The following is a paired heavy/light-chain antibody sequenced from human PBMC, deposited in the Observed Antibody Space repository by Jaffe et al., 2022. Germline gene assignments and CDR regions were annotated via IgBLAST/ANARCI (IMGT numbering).Light chain of an antibody. CDR2: VSTYDID. CDR1: SGHTNYA. V-gene: IGLV4-69*01. CDR3: QTWDTDIEWV. Sequence: QVVLTQSPSASASVGASVKLTCTLSSGHTNYAIAWHQKRPEKAPRYLFKVSTYDIDAKGDDIPDRFSGSSSGAERYLTISNVQSDDEADYYCQTWDTDIEWVFGGGTKLTVL. J-gene: IGLJ3*02.
Heavy chain of an antibody. V-gene: IGHV7-4-1*02. CDR3: ARDVDESGMF. CDR1: GYTFTSYA. CDR2: INTNTGSP. J-gene: IGHJ4*02. D-gene: IGHD3-10*02. Sequence: VQLVQSGSELKKPGASVKVSCKTSGYTFTSYAINWVRQAPGHGPEWMGWINTNTGSPTYARGFTGRFVFSVDTSVSTTYLEITSLKGEDTAIYYCARDVDESGMFWGQGTLVTVSS.